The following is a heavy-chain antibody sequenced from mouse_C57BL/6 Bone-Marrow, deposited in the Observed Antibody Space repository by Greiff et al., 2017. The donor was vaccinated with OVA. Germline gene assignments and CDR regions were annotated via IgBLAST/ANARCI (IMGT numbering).Heavy chain of an antibody. CDR2: ISSGGDYI. D-gene: IGHD2-3*01. J-gene: IGHJ1*03. CDR3: TRELYDGYYGWYFDV. V-gene: IGHV5-9-1*02. CDR1: GFTFSSYA. Sequence: EVNVVESGEGLVKPGGSLKLSCAASGFTFSSYAMSWVRQTPEKRLEWVAYISSGGDYIYYADTVKGRFTISRDNARNTLYLQMSSLKSEDTAMYYCTRELYDGYYGWYFDVWGTGTTVTVSS.